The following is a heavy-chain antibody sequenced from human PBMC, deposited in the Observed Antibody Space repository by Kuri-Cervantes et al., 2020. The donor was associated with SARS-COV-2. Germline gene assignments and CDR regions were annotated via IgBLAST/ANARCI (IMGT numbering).Heavy chain of an antibody. CDR3: ARRGAVAGTVPFFDY. CDR1: GGSISSGGYS. V-gene: IGHV4-30-2*03. Sequence: LRLSCAVSGGSISSGGYSWSRIRQPPGKGLEWIGYIYHSGSTYYNPSLKSRVTISVDTSKNQFSLKLSSVTAADTAVYYCARRGAVAGTVPFFDYWGQGTLVTVSS. J-gene: IGHJ4*02. D-gene: IGHD6-19*01. CDR2: IYHSGST.